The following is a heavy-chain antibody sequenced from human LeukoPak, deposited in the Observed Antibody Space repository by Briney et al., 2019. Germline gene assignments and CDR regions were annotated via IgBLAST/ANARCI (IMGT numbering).Heavy chain of an antibody. V-gene: IGHV1-2*02. Sequence: ASVKVSCKASGYTFTGYYMHWVRQAPGQGLEWMGWINPNSGGTNYAQKFQGRVTMTRDTSISTAYMELSRLRSDDTAVYYCTRDRERGYSYAYGGDYWGQGTLVTVSS. D-gene: IGHD5-18*01. CDR1: GYTFTGYY. CDR3: TRDRERGYSYAYGGDY. CDR2: INPNSGGT. J-gene: IGHJ4*02.